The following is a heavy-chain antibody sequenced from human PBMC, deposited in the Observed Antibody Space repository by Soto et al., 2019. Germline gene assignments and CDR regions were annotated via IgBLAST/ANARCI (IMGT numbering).Heavy chain of an antibody. CDR2: VYYSGTT. V-gene: IGHV4-59*01. CDR3: ARVTTLVTGFDY. Sequence: SETLSLTCTVSGGSINDYYWSWIRQPPGKGLEWIGYVYYSGTTNYNPSLKSRVTISVDTSKNQFSLKLSSVTAADTAVYYCARVTTLVTGFDYWGQGTLVTVSS. J-gene: IGHJ4*02. D-gene: IGHD1-1*01. CDR1: GGSINDYY.